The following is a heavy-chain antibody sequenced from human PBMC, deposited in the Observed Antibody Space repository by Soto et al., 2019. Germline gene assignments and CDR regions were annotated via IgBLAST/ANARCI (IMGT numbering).Heavy chain of an antibody. J-gene: IGHJ4*01. D-gene: IGHD2-15*01. CDR3: ARLAEYCNGIKCYSNFDF. V-gene: IGHV1-8*01. CDR1: GYDFTNFD. Sequence: ASVKVSCKTSGYDFTNFDINCVRQAPGRGLVWMGWMNPSSGGTGSAQNFQGRVTMTRDISTRTFFMQLTSLRSEDTAIYYCARLAEYCNGIKCYSNFDFWGRGTQVTVSS. CDR2: MNPSSGGT.